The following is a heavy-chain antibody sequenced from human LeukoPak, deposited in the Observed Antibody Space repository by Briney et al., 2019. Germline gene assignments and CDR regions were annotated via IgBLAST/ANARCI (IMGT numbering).Heavy chain of an antibody. V-gene: IGHV1-69*05. D-gene: IGHD2-2*01. CDR1: GGTFSSYA. J-gene: IGHJ4*02. CDR3: ARALGYCSSTSCYLASYFDY. CDR2: IIPIFGTA. Sequence: SVKVSCKASGGTFSSYAISWVRQAPGQGLEWMGGIIPIFGTANYAQKFQGRVTITTDESTSTAYMEPSSLRSEDTAVYYCARALGYCSSTSCYLASYFDYWGQGTLVTVSS.